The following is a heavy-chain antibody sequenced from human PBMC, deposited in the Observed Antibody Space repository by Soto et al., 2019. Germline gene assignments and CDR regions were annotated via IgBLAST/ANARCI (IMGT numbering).Heavy chain of an antibody. V-gene: IGHV5-51*01. CDR1: GYSFTSYW. Sequence: GESLKISCKGSGYSFTSYWIGWVRQMPGKGLEWMGIIYPGDSDTGYSPSFQGQVTISADKSISTAYLQWSSLKASDTAMYYCARQRCSSTSCPLWESYYYYYYMDVWGKGTTVTVSS. CDR3: ARQRCSSTSCPLWESYYYYYYMDV. CDR2: IYPGDSDT. J-gene: IGHJ6*03. D-gene: IGHD2-2*01.